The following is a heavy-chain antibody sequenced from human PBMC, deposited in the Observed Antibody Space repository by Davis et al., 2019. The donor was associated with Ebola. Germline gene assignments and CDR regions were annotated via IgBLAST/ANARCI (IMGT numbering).Heavy chain of an antibody. CDR2: MNPNSGNT. Sequence: ASVKVSCQASGYTFTSYDINWVRQATGQGLEWMGWMNPNSGNTGYAQKFQGRVTITADESTSTAYMELSSLRSEDTAVYYCARRRVAKGLDYWGQGTLVTVSS. CDR3: ARRRVAKGLDY. J-gene: IGHJ4*02. D-gene: IGHD2-15*01. V-gene: IGHV1-8*01. CDR1: GYTFTSYD.